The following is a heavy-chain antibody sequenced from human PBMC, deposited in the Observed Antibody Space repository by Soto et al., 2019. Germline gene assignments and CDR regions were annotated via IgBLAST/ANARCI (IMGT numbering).Heavy chain of an antibody. V-gene: IGHV1-18*01. CDR1: GYTFNTYG. CDR2: ISTFNGET. Sequence: ASVKVSCKASGYTFNTYGISWVRQAPGQGLEWMGWISTFNGETRYAQRFQARVTVTTDTSTTTGYMELRSLRSDDTAVYYCARDVGYCSSSTCLIDHWGQGTLVTVSS. D-gene: IGHD2-2*01. CDR3: ARDVGYCSSSTCLIDH. J-gene: IGHJ4*02.